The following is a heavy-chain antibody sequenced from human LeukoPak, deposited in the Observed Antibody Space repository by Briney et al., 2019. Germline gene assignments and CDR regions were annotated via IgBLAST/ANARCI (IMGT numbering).Heavy chain of an antibody. CDR1: GGSISTYY. D-gene: IGHD3-10*01. J-gene: IGHJ4*02. V-gene: IGHV4-59*12. CDR3: ARGQVRLALDY. Sequence: SETLSLTCTVSGGSISTYYGNWIRQAPGKGLEWIGYIYYSGSTNYNPSLKSRVTISVDTSKNQFSLKLSSVTAADTAVYYCARGQVRLALDYWGQGTLVTVSS. CDR2: IYYSGST.